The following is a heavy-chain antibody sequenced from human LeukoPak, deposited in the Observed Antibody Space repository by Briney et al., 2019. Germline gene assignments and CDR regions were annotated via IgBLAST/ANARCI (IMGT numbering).Heavy chain of an antibody. D-gene: IGHD4-17*01. CDR1: GYTFTGYF. V-gene: IGHV1-2*06. J-gene: IGHJ5*02. CDR2: INSNTGGT. CDR3: ARRQPYGAYNWCDL. Sequence: ASVKVSCKASGYTFTGYFMHWVRQAPGQGLEWMGRINSNTGGTNYAQKFQGRVTMTRDTSITTAHMELSRLRSDDTAVYYCARRQPYGAYNWCDLWGQGALVTVSS.